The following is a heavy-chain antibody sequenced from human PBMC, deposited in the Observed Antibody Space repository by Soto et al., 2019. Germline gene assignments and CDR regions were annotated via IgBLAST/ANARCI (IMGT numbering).Heavy chain of an antibody. CDR1: GFTFSSYG. D-gene: IGHD2-15*01. Sequence: QVQLVESGGGVVQPGRSLRLSCAASGFTFSSYGMHWVRQAPGKGLEWVALKWFDGSDKYYTESVKGRFTISRDNSKSTLYLQMNSLRAEDTAVYYCARLYCSASSCYSVGAFDIRGQGTMVTVSS. CDR2: KWFDGSDK. V-gene: IGHV3-33*01. J-gene: IGHJ3*02. CDR3: ARLYCSASSCYSVGAFDI.